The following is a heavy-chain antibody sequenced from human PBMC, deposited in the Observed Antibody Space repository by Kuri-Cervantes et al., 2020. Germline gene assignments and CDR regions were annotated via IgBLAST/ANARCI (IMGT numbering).Heavy chain of an antibody. CDR2: INAGNGNT. J-gene: IGHJ5*02. Sequence: GGSLRLSCKASGYTFTSYAMHWVRQAPGQRLEWMGWINAGNGNTKYSQKFQGRVTITRDTSASTAYMELSSLRSDDTAVYYCARVVDTAIGGWFDPWGQGTLVTVSS. V-gene: IGHV1-3*01. CDR1: GYTFTSYA. D-gene: IGHD5-18*01. CDR3: ARVVDTAIGGWFDP.